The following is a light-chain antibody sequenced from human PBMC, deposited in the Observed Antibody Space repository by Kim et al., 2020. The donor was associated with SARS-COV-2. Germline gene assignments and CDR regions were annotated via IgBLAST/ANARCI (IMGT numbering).Light chain of an antibody. CDR2: WAS. CDR3: QQFYITPLT. V-gene: IGKV4-1*01. J-gene: IGKJ4*01. Sequence: ATINCKSRQSVLYRSNNKKYVAWYQQKPGQPPKLLIYWASTRQSGVPDRFSGGGSGTDFTLTISSLQTEDVATYYCQQFYITPLTFGGGTKVDIK. CDR1: QSVLYRSNNKKY.